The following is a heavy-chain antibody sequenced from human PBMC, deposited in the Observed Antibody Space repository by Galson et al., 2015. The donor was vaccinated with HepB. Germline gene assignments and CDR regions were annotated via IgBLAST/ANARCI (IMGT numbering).Heavy chain of an antibody. J-gene: IGHJ4*02. CDR1: GYTFTSYA. D-gene: IGHD3-10*01. CDR3: ARGSRVLLWFGELFPLDY. V-gene: IGHV1-3*01. CDR2: INAGNGNT. Sequence: SVKVSCKASGYTFTSYATHWVRQAPGQRLEWMGWINAGNGNTKYSQKFQGRVTITRDTSASTAYMELSSLRSEDTAVYYCARGSRVLLWFGELFPLDYWGQGTLVTVSS.